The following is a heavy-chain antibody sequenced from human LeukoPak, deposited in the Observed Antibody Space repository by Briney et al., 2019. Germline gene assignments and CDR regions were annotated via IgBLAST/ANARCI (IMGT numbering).Heavy chain of an antibody. CDR2: ISDGGGRT. Sequence: PGGFLRLSCGASGFTFRTYAMSWVRQAPGKGLEWVSGISDGGGRTFYAESVKGRFTVSRDNSKNTLYLRMNSLRAEDTAIYYCTKNQILDDTGSWYAYWGQGTLVTVSS. J-gene: IGHJ4*02. V-gene: IGHV3-23*01. CDR1: GFTFRTYA. D-gene: IGHD6-13*01. CDR3: TKNQILDDTGSWYAY.